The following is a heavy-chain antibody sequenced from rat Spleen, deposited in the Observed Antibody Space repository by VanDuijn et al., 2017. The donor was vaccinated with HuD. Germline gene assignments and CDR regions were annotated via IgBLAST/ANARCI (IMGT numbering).Heavy chain of an antibody. D-gene: IGHD1-3*01. Sequence: EVQLQESGPGLVKPSQSLSLTCSVTGYSITSSYRWNWIRKFPGNKLEWMGYINSAGSTNYNPSLKSRISITRDTTKNQFFLQVNSVTTKDTATDYCAKTTVAYYYVMDAWRQGVMVTVSS. CDR1: GYSITSSYR. CDR3: AKTTVAYYYVMDA. V-gene: IGHV3-3*01. J-gene: IGHJ4*01. CDR2: INSAGST.